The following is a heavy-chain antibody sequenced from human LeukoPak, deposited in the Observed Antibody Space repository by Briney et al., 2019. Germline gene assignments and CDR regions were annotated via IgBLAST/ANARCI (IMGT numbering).Heavy chain of an antibody. CDR2: IKQEGSEK. CDR3: AGGYYDILTGYYQAPYFDY. CDR1: GFTFSSYC. Sequence: GGSLRLSCAASGFTFSSYCMSGVRRAPGKGREWVANIKQEGSEKYYVDSVKGRFTISRDNAKNSLYLKLNRLSTEATDVYSCAGGYYDILTGYYQAPYFDYWGQGTLVTVSS. D-gene: IGHD3-9*01. V-gene: IGHV3-7*03. J-gene: IGHJ4*02.